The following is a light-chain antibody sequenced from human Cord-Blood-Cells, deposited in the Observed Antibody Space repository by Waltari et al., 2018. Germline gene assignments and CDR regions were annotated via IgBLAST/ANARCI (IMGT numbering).Light chain of an antibody. CDR3: KQYNNWPWT. Sequence: EIVMTQSPATLSVSPGERATLSCRASQSVSSNLAWYQQKPGQAPRLLIYGASTRATGIPARFSGSGSGTECTLTISSLQSEDFAVYYCKQYNNWPWTFGQGTKVEIK. J-gene: IGKJ1*01. V-gene: IGKV3-15*01. CDR1: QSVSSN. CDR2: GAS.